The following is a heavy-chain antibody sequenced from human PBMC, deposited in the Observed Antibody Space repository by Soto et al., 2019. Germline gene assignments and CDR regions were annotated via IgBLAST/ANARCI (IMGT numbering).Heavy chain of an antibody. V-gene: IGHV3-23*01. CDR1: GFTFSSYA. D-gene: IGHD6-19*01. CDR2: ISGSGGST. CDR3: ASRTSGWYFDY. Sequence: EVQLLESGGGLVQPGGSLRLSCTASGFTFSSYAMNWVRQAPGKGLEWVSVISGSGGSTYYADSVKGRFTISRDNSKHTLYLQMSSLRAEDTAVYYCASRTSGWYFDYWGQGTLVTVSS. J-gene: IGHJ4*02.